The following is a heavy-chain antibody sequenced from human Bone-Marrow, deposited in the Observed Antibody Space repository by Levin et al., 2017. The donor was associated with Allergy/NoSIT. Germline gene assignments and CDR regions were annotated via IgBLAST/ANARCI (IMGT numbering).Heavy chain of an antibody. D-gene: IGHD3/OR15-3a*01. J-gene: IGHJ6*02. CDR2: ISWNSVTL. CDR3: AKEGRGLGGLGRYGLDV. CDR1: GFTFDDFA. V-gene: IGHV3-9*01. Sequence: GGSLRLSCAASGFTFDDFAIHWVRQRPGQGLEWVSGISWNSVTLAYADSVRGRFTISRDNAKKSLYLQMTSLTAEDTALYYCAKEGRGLGGLGRYGLDVWGQGTTVTVS.